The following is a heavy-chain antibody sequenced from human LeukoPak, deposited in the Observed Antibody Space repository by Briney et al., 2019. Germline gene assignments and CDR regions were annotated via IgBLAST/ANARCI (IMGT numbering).Heavy chain of an antibody. Sequence: PGGFLRLSCAASGFTFSHYFMNWIRQPPGKGLEWIGEIYHSGSTRHNPSLRSRVTISVDTSKNQFSLTLSSVTAADTAVYYCARGRGGMLRGLTLNYYYYGLDVWGQGTTVTVSS. V-gene: IGHV4-34*01. J-gene: IGHJ6*02. CDR2: IYHSGST. CDR3: ARGRGGMLRGLTLNYYYYGLDV. CDR1: GFTFSHYF. D-gene: IGHD3-10*01.